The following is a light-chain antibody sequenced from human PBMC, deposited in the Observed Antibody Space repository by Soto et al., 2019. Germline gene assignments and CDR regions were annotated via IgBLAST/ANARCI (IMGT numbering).Light chain of an antibody. V-gene: IGKV3-15*01. Sequence: EIVLTQSPATLSVSPGERATLSCRASQSVSRNLAWYQQKPGQAPGLLIYGASTRATDIAARISGSGSGTEFTLTIGSLQSEDFAVYYCQHYNKWPLTFGGGTKVEIK. J-gene: IGKJ4*01. CDR3: QHYNKWPLT. CDR2: GAS. CDR1: QSVSRN.